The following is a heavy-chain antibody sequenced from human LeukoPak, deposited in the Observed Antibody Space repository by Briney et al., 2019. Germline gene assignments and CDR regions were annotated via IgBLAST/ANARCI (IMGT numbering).Heavy chain of an antibody. V-gene: IGHV3-21*01. CDR1: GFTFNNYN. J-gene: IGHJ4*02. CDR3: ARERGLLYFGEHDY. Sequence: EGSLRLSCAASGFTFNNYNMNWVRQAPGKGLEWVSSISSSGNYIYYADSVKGRFTISRDNAKNSLFLQMNSLRAEDTAVYYCARERGLLYFGEHDYWGQGTLVTVSS. D-gene: IGHD3-10*01. CDR2: ISSSGNYI.